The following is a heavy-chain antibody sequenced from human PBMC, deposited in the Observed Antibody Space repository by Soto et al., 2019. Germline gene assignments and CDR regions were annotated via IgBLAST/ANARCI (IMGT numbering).Heavy chain of an antibody. D-gene: IGHD3-10*01. CDR2: IIPIYGTA. V-gene: IGHV1-69*01. CDR1: GDTFNSYA. J-gene: IGHJ5*02. Sequence: QVQLVQAGAEVKKPGSSVKVACKASGDTFNSYAMNWVRQAPGQGLEWMGGIIPIYGTANYAQKSRGRVTITADESTSTAYMELSSLRSEDTAVYYYARVSGMGRGVIDNWFDPWGQGTLVTVSS. CDR3: ARVSGMGRGVIDNWFDP.